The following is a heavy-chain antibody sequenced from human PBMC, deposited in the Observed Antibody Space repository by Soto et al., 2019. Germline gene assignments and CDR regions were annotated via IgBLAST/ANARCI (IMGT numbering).Heavy chain of an antibody. CDR3: ARYNSLYERSGLDV. D-gene: IGHD3-22*01. J-gene: IGHJ6*02. CDR1: VGSVSSDF. V-gene: IGHV4-59*02. Sequence: PSETLSLTCTVSVGSVSSDFWTWIRQPPGKGLEWIGYVSHSGSTNYNPSLKSRATISLDTSKNHFSLNLSYVTAADTALYYCARYNSLYERSGLDVWGQGTPVTVSS. CDR2: VSHSGST.